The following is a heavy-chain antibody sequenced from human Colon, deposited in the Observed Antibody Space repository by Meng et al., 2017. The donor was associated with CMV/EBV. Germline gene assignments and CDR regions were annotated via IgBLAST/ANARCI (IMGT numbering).Heavy chain of an antibody. Sequence: GESLKISCAASGFTFSNYIMSWVRQAPGKGLEWVSIIFSGGTNTYYADSVKGRFTISRDNSKNTLYLQVNSLRAEDTAVYYCARGNSHSFDYWGQGTLVTVSS. D-gene: IGHD6-13*01. CDR2: IFSGGTNT. J-gene: IGHJ4*02. V-gene: IGHV3-23*03. CDR1: GFTFSNYI. CDR3: ARGNSHSFDY.